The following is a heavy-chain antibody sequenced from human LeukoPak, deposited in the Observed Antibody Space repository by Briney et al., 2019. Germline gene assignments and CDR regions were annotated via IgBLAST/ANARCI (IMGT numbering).Heavy chain of an antibody. CDR1: GFTFSSYG. Sequence: GGSLRLSCAASGFTFSSYGMHWVRQAPGKGLEWVAVISYDGSNKYYADSVKGRFTICRDNSKNTLYLQMNSLRAEDTAVYYCAKDSPRYSSGWYYFDYWGQGTLVTVSS. J-gene: IGHJ4*02. CDR3: AKDSPRYSSGWYYFDY. V-gene: IGHV3-30*18. D-gene: IGHD6-19*01. CDR2: ISYDGSNK.